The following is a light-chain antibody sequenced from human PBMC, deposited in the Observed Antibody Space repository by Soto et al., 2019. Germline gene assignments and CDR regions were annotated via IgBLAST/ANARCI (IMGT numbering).Light chain of an antibody. CDR2: AAS. Sequence: EIVLTQSPGTLSLSPGERATLSCRASQSVSSSYLAWYQQKPGQAPRLLINAASSRATGIPDWFSGRGSGTAFTLTMRTLEPGDFAVYYCQQYGRSPYTFGKGTTLEIK. CDR3: QQYGRSPYT. V-gene: IGKV3-20*01. J-gene: IGKJ2*01. CDR1: QSVSSSY.